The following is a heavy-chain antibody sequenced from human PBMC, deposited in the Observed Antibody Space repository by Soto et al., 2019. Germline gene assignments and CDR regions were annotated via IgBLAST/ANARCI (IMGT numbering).Heavy chain of an antibody. V-gene: IGHV3-48*01. J-gene: IGHJ6*03. CDR2: ISSSSSTI. CDR3: ARDSSWYMDV. Sequence: PGGSLRLSCAASGFTFSSYSMNWVRQAPGKGLEWVSYISSSSSTIYYADSVKGRFTISRDNAKNSLYLQMNSLRAEDTAVYYCARDSSWYMDVWGKGTTVTVPS. CDR1: GFTFSSYS.